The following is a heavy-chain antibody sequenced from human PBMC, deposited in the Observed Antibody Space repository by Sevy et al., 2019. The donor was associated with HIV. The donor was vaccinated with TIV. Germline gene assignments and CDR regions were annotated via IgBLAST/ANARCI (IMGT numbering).Heavy chain of an antibody. J-gene: IGHJ5*02. CDR1: GFIFNSYA. CDR2: ISASGGST. Sequence: GGSLRLSCAASGFIFNSYAMSWVRQAPGKGLEWVSSISASGGSTYYADSVKGRFTISRDNSKNTLYLQMNSLRAEDTAVYYCAKAGRGISEDWFDPWGQGTLVTVSS. D-gene: IGHD1-26*01. V-gene: IGHV3-23*01. CDR3: AKAGRGISEDWFDP.